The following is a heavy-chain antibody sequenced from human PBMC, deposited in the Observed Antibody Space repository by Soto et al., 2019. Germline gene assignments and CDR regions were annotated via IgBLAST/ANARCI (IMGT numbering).Heavy chain of an antibody. V-gene: IGHV3-13*01. CDR3: ARERGTTGIWYFDL. CDR2: IAISGDT. D-gene: IGHD1-7*01. CDR1: GFTFSDYD. J-gene: IGHJ2*01. Sequence: EVQLVESGGGLVQPGGSLRLSCAASGFTFSDYDIHWVRQAAGKGLEWVSGIAISGDTNYAGPVTGRFTISRENARNSVYLQMNSLRAGDTAVYYCARERGTTGIWYFDLWGRGTLVTVSS.